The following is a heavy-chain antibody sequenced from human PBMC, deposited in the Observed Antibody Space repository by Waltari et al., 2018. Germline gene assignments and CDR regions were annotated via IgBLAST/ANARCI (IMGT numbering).Heavy chain of an antibody. CDR1: GFTFSSYD. Sequence: EVQLVESGGGLVQHGGSLRLSCAASGFTFSSYDMHWVRHATGKGLEWVSAIGTAGDTYYPGSVKGRFTISRENAKNSVYLQMNSLRAGDTAVYYCARDRGLYGMDVWGQGTTVTVSS. J-gene: IGHJ6*02. CDR2: IGTAGDT. CDR3: ARDRGLYGMDV. V-gene: IGHV3-13*01.